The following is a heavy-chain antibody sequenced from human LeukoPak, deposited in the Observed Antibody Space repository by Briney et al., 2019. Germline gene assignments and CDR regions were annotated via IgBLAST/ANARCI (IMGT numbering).Heavy chain of an antibody. CDR1: GFTFSYYS. J-gene: IGHJ4*02. V-gene: IGHV3-23*01. CDR2: ITCSAGST. D-gene: IGHD3-22*01. CDR3: AKSSYYDSSGYYREYYFDY. Sequence: GGSLRLSCEASGFTFSYYSMSWVRQAPGKGLEWVSGITCSAGSTHYADSVKGRFTISRDNTKNTLYLQMNSLRAEDTAIYYCAKSSYYDSSGYYREYYFDYWGQGTLVTVSS.